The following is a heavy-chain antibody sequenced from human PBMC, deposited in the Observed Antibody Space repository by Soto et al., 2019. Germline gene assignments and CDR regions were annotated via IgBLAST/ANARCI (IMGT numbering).Heavy chain of an antibody. CDR1: GFSFSTYS. Sequence: EVQLVESGGGLVMPGGSLRLSCIASGFSFSTYSMNWVRQAPGKGLEWVSSIRRSGDYPYYADSLKGRFTISRDNAKNSLSLQMISLRAEDTAVYYCARSTSLGGMDVWGQGNTVTVSS. J-gene: IGHJ6*02. V-gene: IGHV3-21*01. CDR2: IRRSGDYP. D-gene: IGHD1-1*01. CDR3: ARSTSLGGMDV.